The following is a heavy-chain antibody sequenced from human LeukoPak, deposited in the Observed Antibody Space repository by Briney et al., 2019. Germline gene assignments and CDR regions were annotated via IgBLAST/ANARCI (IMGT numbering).Heavy chain of an antibody. D-gene: IGHD6-6*01. Sequence: SETLSLTCTVSGGSISSSSYYWGWIRQPPGKGLERIGSIYYSGSTYYNPSLKSRVTISVDTSNNQLSLKLSSGPAADTAVYYCPHSSSSGGFDYWGQGTLVTVSS. J-gene: IGHJ4*02. CDR1: GGSISSSSYY. CDR2: IYYSGST. CDR3: PHSSSSGGFDY. V-gene: IGHV4-39*01.